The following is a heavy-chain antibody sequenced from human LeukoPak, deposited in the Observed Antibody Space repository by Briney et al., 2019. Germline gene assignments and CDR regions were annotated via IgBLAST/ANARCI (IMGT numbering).Heavy chain of an antibody. Sequence: GGSLRLSCAASGFTLSSYWMSWVRQAPGKGLEWVANIKEDGSEKYYVDSVKGRFTISRDNAKNSLYLQMNSLRAEDTAVYYCAKESGGPGSSYQAFLDYWGQGTLVTVSS. V-gene: IGHV3-7*01. CDR1: GFTLSSYW. D-gene: IGHD1-26*01. CDR3: AKESGGPGSSYQAFLDY. CDR2: IKEDGSEK. J-gene: IGHJ4*02.